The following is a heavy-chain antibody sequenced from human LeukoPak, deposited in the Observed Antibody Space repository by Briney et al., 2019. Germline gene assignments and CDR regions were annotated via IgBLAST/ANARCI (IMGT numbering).Heavy chain of an antibody. J-gene: IGHJ4*02. CDR1: GGSFSGYY. CDR3: ASFLVKQWLLPFDY. CDR2: VNHSGGT. D-gene: IGHD6-19*01. V-gene: IGHV4-34*01. Sequence: SETLSLTCAVYGGSFSGYYWTWIRQPPGKGLEWIGEVNHSGGTNYNPSLKSRVTISVDTSKNQFSLKLSSVTAADTAVYYSASFLVKQWLLPFDYWGQGTLVTVSS.